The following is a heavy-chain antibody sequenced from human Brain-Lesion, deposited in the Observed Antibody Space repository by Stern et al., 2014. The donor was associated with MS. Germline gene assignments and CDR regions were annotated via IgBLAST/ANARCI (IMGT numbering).Heavy chain of an antibody. D-gene: IGHD3-10*01. Sequence: EVQLVESGGGLVQPGGSLRLSCAASGFTFSNYWMHLVRQAPGKRLVWVSRVNNDGGRTSYADSVKGRFTMSRDNAKNTLYLQMNSLRVEDTAIYYCARGERWFDSWGQGTLVTVSS. CDR1: GFTFSNYW. J-gene: IGHJ5*01. CDR3: ARGERWFDS. V-gene: IGHV3-74*02. CDR2: VNNDGGRT.